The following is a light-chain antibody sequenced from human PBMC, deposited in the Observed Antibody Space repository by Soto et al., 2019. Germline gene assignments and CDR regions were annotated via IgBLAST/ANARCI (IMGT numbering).Light chain of an antibody. CDR3: QQYGSSPFT. CDR2: GAS. Sequence: EIVLTQSPGTLSLSPGERATLSCRASQSVSSSYLAWYQQKPGQAPRLLIYGASSRAAGIPDRFSGSGSGTDFTLTIRRLEPEYFAVYYCQQYGSSPFTVGPGTKVDI. CDR1: QSVSSSY. V-gene: IGKV3-20*01. J-gene: IGKJ3*01.